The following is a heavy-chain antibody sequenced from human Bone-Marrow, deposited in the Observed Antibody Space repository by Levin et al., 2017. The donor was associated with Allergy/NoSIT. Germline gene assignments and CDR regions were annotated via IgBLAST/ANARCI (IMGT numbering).Heavy chain of an antibody. V-gene: IGHV3-23*01. CDR1: GFTFSSYA. D-gene: IGHD1-14*01. J-gene: IGHJ4*02. CDR3: AKGQFARTTPRSLDF. Sequence: RGESLKISCAASGFTFSSYAMSWVRQAPGKGLEWVSTISGSSGSTYYADSVKGRFTISRDNSKNTLYLQMNSLRAEDTAVCYCAKGQFARTTPRSLDFWGQGTLVTVSS. CDR2: ISGSSGST.